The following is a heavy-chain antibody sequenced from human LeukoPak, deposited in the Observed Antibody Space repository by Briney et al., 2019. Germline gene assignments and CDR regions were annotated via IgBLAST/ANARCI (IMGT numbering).Heavy chain of an antibody. CDR3: ASYDILTGTFDY. CDR2: FYSGGST. V-gene: IGHV3-53*01. Sequence: PGGSLRLSCAASGFTFTTYWMSWVRQAPGKGLEWVSVFYSGGSTYYADSVKGRFTISRDNSKNTLYLQMNSLRAEDTAVYYCASYDILTGTFDYWGQGTLVTVSS. CDR1: GFTFTTYW. D-gene: IGHD3-9*01. J-gene: IGHJ4*02.